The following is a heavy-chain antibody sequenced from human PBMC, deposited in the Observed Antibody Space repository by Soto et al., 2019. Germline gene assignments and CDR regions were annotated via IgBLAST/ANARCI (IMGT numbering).Heavy chain of an antibody. CDR1: GFTFSSYA. D-gene: IGHD6-13*01. V-gene: IGHV3-23*01. CDR2: ISDSAGST. CDR3: AKNKGYSSTWPLDY. J-gene: IGHJ4*02. Sequence: GGSLRLSCAASGFTFSSYAMTWVRQAPGKGLEWVSVISDSAGSTYYTDSVKGRFTISRDNSKNTLYLQMNSLRAEDTAVYYCAKNKGYSSTWPLDYWGQGTLVTVSS.